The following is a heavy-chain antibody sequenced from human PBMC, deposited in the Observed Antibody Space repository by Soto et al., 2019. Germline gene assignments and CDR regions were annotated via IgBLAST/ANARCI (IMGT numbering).Heavy chain of an antibody. Sequence: SETLSLPCAVYGGSFSDFYWTWIRQLPGKGLEWIGEINHSGSTNYNPSLKSRVAISVDTSKNQFSLKLSSVTAADTAVYYCARHLIAVAGTVAMFAYWGQRTLVTVSS. J-gene: IGHJ4*02. CDR2: INHSGST. CDR1: GGSFSDFY. D-gene: IGHD6-19*01. V-gene: IGHV4-34*01. CDR3: ARHLIAVAGTVAMFAY.